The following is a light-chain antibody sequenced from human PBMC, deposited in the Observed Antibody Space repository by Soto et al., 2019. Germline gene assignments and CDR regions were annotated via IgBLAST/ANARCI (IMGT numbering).Light chain of an antibody. Sequence: QSVLTQPPSASGTPGQSVTISCPGTSSDVGGYDYVSWYQQHPGKAPKLIIYEGTQRPSGVPDRFSGSKSGNTCSLPVSGLQAEDEADYYCSSYAGSNSFVFGTGTKVTV. J-gene: IGLJ1*01. CDR1: SSDVGGYDY. CDR3: SSYAGSNSFV. V-gene: IGLV2-8*01. CDR2: EGT.